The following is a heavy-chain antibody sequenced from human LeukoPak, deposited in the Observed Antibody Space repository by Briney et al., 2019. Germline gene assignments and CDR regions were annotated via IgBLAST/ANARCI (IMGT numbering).Heavy chain of an antibody. CDR2: IWYDGSNI. Sequence: GTPLRLSCVVSGISFSSHGMLGLRQAPGKGLVGVAVIWYDGSNIWYADSVKGRFTISRDNSKNTLYLQMNSLRAEDTALYYCARARNDYDSNGFSLLEYWGQGTLVTVSS. CDR3: ARARNDYDSNGFSLLEY. CDR1: GISFSSHG. D-gene: IGHD3-22*01. V-gene: IGHV3-33*01. J-gene: IGHJ4*02.